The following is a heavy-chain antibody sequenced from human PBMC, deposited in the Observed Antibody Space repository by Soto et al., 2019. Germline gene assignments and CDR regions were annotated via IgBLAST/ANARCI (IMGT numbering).Heavy chain of an antibody. D-gene: IGHD2-2*01. J-gene: IGHJ1*01. Sequence: PGGSLRLSCAASGFTFSNYWMHWVRQAPGKGLVWVSRINSDGSTTSHADSVKGRFTISRDNSKNTLYLQMNSLRAEDTAVYYCAKLSPAAPRYFQHWGQGTLVTVSS. CDR1: GFTFSNYW. CDR2: INSDGSTT. V-gene: IGHV3-74*01. CDR3: AKLSPAAPRYFQH.